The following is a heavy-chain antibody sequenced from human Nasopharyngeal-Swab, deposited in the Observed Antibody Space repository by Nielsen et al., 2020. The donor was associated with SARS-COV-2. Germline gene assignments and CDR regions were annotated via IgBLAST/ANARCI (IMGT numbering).Heavy chain of an antibody. J-gene: IGHJ4*02. CDR1: GFTFSSFW. V-gene: IGHV3-7*01. CDR3: ARENWGKLDY. CDR2: VKQDGSAI. D-gene: IGHD7-27*01. Sequence: GESLKISCVGTGFTFSSFWMNWVRQAPGKGLEWVATVKQDGSAIYHVDSLKGRFTISRDNAKNSLYLQMNSLRADDTAVYYCARENWGKLDYWGQGALVTVSS.